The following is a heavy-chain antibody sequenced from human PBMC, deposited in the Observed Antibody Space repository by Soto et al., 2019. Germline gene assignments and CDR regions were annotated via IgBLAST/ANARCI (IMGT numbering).Heavy chain of an antibody. CDR2: ISSSSSYI. J-gene: IGHJ4*02. CDR1: GFTFSSYS. D-gene: IGHD3-10*01. V-gene: IGHV3-21*01. Sequence: GGSLRLSCAASGFTFSSYSMNWVRQAPGKGLEWVSSISSSSSYIYYADSVKGRFTISRDNSKNTLYLQMNSLRAEDTAVYYCARDIAPIVTMVRGGDYWGQGTLVTVSS. CDR3: ARDIAPIVTMVRGGDY.